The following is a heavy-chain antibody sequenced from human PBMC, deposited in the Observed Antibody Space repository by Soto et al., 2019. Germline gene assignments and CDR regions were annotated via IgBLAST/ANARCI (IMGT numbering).Heavy chain of an antibody. J-gene: IGHJ4*02. V-gene: IGHV3-74*01. CDR1: GFTFSSYW. Sequence: EVQLVESGGGLVQPGGSLRLSCAASGFTFSSYWMHWVRKAPGKGLVWVSRINSDGSSISYADSVKGRFTISRDNAKNTLYLQMNSLRVEDTAVYYCARETGYSSGWRQDYWGQGTLVAVSS. D-gene: IGHD6-19*01. CDR3: ARETGYSSGWRQDY. CDR2: INSDGSSI.